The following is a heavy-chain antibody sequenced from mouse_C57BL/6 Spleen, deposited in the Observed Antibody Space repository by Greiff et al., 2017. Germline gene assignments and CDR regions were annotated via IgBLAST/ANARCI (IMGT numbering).Heavy chain of an antibody. CDR2: ISYDGSN. Sequence: EVKVEESGPGLVKPSQSLSLTCSVTGYSITSGYYWNWIRQFPGNKLEWMGYISYDGSNNYNPSLKNRISITRDTSKNQFFLKLNSVTTEDTATYYGARVGYYDSYAMDYWGQGTSVTVSS. CDR1: GYSITSGYY. D-gene: IGHD2-3*01. V-gene: IGHV3-6*01. J-gene: IGHJ4*01. CDR3: ARVGYYDSYAMDY.